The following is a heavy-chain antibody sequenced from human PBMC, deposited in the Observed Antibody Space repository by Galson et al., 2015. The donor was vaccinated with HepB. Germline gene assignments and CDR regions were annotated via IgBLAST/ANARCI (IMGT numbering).Heavy chain of an antibody. CDR1: GFIFCNYA. J-gene: IGHJ4*02. V-gene: IGHV3-64*01. D-gene: IGHD3-16*01. CDR2: ISGDGRNT. CDR3: AKESIGDLDY. Sequence: SLRLSCAASGFIFCNYAMHWVRQAPGKGLECVSAISGDGRNTYYTNPVKGRFTISRDNSKNTLYLQMGSLRAEDMAVYYCAKESIGDLDYWGQGTLVTVSS.